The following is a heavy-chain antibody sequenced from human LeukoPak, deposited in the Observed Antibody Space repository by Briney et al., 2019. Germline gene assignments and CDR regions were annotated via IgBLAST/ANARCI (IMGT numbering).Heavy chain of an antibody. CDR2: INWNGGST. CDR1: GFIFDDHG. J-gene: IGHJ4*02. CDR3: AGGDRNGWYFDF. D-gene: IGHD6-19*01. Sequence: GGSLRLSCAASGFIFDDHGMSWVRQVPGKGLEWVSGINWNGGSTGYADSVKGRFTISRDNAKNSLYLQMNSLRAEDTALYYCAGGDRNGWYFDFWGQGILVTVSS. V-gene: IGHV3-20*04.